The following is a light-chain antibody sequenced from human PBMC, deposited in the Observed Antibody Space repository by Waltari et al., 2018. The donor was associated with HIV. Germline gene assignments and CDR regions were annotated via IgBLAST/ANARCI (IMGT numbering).Light chain of an antibody. CDR2: SNN. Sequence: GQGVTISCSGSSSNIGINAVNWYQQFPGTAPNLRIYSNNQRPSGVPDRFSGSKSGTSASLAISGLQSEDEADYYCAAWDDSLNGLVFGTGTKVTVL. CDR3: AAWDDSLNGLV. J-gene: IGLJ1*01. V-gene: IGLV1-44*01. CDR1: SSNIGINA.